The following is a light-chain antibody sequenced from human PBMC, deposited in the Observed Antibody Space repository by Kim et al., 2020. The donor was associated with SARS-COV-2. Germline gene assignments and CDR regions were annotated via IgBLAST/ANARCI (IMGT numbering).Light chain of an antibody. J-gene: IGKJ2*01. CDR1: QSVSSY. V-gene: IGKV3-11*01. Sequence: SPGERATLSCRASQSVSSYLAWYQQKPGQAPRLLIYDASNRATGIPARLSGSGSGTDFTLTISSLEPEDFAVYYCQQRSNWPLMYTFGQGTKLEI. CDR3: QQRSNWPLMYT. CDR2: DAS.